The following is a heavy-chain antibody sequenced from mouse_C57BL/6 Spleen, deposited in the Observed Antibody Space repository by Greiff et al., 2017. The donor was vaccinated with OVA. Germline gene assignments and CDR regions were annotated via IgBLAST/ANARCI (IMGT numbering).Heavy chain of an antibody. D-gene: IGHD2-4*01. CDR1: GFTFSSYA. V-gene: IGHV5-9-1*02. CDR2: ISSGGDYI. CDR3: TRLGDYHYFDY. Sequence: EVKVEESGEGLVKPGGSLKLSCAASGFTFSSYAMSWVRQTPEKRLEWVAYISSGGDYIYYADTVKGRFTISRDNARNTLYLQMSSLKSEDTAMYYCTRLGDYHYFDYWGQGTTLTVSS. J-gene: IGHJ2*01.